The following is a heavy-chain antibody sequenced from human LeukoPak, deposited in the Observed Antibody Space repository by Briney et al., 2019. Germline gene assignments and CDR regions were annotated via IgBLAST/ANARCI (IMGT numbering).Heavy chain of an antibody. CDR2: INHSGST. J-gene: IGHJ3*02. D-gene: IGHD1-1*01. CDR1: GGSFSGYY. CDR3: ARGRMRTTGTTDAFDI. Sequence: PSGTLSLTCAVYGGSFSGYYWSWIRQPPGKGLEWIGEINHSGSTNYNPSLKSRVTISVDTSKNQFSLKLSSVTAADTAVYYCARGRMRTTGTTDAFDIWGQGTMVTVSS. V-gene: IGHV4-34*01.